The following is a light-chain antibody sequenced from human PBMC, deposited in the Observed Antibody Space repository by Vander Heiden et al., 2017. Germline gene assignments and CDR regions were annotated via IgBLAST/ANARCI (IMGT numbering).Light chain of an antibody. CDR2: EVR. Sequence: SALTQPASVSGSPGQSITISCTGASSDVGGHNYVSWYQQHPGKAPKLIIYEVRNRPSGISDRFSGSKSGNTASLTISGLQAEDEADYYCCSYTTSSTLVFGGGTKLTVL. CDR1: SSDVGGHNY. V-gene: IGLV2-14*01. CDR3: CSYTTSSTLV. J-gene: IGLJ2*01.